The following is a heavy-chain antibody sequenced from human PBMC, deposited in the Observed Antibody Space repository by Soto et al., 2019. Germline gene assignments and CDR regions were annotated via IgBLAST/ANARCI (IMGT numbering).Heavy chain of an antibody. V-gene: IGHV4-39*01. CDR3: ARGHHDYDFWSGYSRTKNNWFDP. D-gene: IGHD3-3*01. CDR2: IYYSGST. J-gene: IGHJ5*02. CDR1: GGSISSSSYY. Sequence: SETLSLTCTVSGGSISSSSYYWGWIRQPPGKGLEWIGSIYYSGSTYYNPSLKSRVTISVDTSKNQFSLKLGSVTAADTAVYYCARGHHDYDFWSGYSRTKNNWFDPWGQGTLVTVSS.